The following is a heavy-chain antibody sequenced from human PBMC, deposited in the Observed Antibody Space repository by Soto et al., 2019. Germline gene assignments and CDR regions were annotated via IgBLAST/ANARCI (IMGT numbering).Heavy chain of an antibody. V-gene: IGHV4-34*01. Sequence: PSETLSLTCAVYGGSFSGYYWSWIRQPPGKGVEGXGEXXNXXTXXXXXSXXGGVTISVDPSKNQFSLKLSSVPPADTAVFFCARGWRRRHPPPVLDYRGQGTLVPVSP. CDR3: ARGWRRRHPPPVLDY. D-gene: IGHD1-1*01. J-gene: IGHJ4*02. CDR2: XXNXXTX. CDR1: GGSFSGYY.